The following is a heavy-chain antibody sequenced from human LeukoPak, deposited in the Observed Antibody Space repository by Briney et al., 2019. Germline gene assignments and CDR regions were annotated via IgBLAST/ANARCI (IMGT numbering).Heavy chain of an antibody. CDR1: GFTFSSYS. CDR3: ARTRIAAAVDY. CDR2: ISSSSYI. V-gene: IGHV3-21*01. Sequence: GGSLRLSCAASGFTFSSYSMNWVRQAPGKGLEWVSSISSSSYIYYADSVKGRFTISRDNAKNSLYLQMNSLRAEDTAVYYCARTRIAAAVDYWGQGTLVTVSS. J-gene: IGHJ4*02. D-gene: IGHD6-13*01.